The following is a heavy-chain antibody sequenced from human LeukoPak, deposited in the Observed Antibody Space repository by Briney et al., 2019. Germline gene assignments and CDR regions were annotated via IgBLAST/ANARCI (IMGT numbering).Heavy chain of an antibody. CDR1: GGSISSYY. D-gene: IGHD6-13*01. Sequence: SETLSLTCTVSGGSISSYYWSWIRQPPGKGLEWIGYIYYSGSTNYNPSLKSRVTISVDTSKNQFSLKLSSVTAADTAVYYCARQGISHTYWFDPWGQGTLATVSS. J-gene: IGHJ5*02. CDR2: IYYSGST. CDR3: ARQGISHTYWFDP. V-gene: IGHV4-59*08.